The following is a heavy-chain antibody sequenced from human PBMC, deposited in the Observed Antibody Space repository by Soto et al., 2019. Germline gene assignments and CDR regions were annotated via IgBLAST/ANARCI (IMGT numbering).Heavy chain of an antibody. D-gene: IGHD4-4*01. J-gene: IGHJ6*02. CDR1: GFTFEDYA. CDR2: ISSNSESV. Sequence: EVQLVESGGGLVQPGRTLRLSCAASGFTFEDYAMHWVRQAPGKGLEWVSGISSNSESVAYADSVKGRFTISRDNAENSLNLQMNSLRAEDTALYFCARDMRRYSNNLDRQGVGYIYAMDVWGQGTTVTVSS. V-gene: IGHV3-9*01. CDR3: ARDMRRYSNNLDRQGVGYIYAMDV.